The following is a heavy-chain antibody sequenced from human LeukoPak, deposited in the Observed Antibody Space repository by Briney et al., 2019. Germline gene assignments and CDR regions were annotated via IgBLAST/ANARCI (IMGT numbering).Heavy chain of an antibody. CDR3: ARHVYSGYDY. V-gene: IGHV5-10-1*01. Sequence: GESLKISCKGSGYSFTSYWISWVRQMPGKGLECMWRIDPSDSYTNYSPSLQVHVTISADKSISTAYLQWSSLKASDTAMYYCARHVYSGYDYWGQGTLVTVSS. D-gene: IGHD5-12*01. J-gene: IGHJ4*02. CDR1: GYSFTSYW. CDR2: IDPSDSYT.